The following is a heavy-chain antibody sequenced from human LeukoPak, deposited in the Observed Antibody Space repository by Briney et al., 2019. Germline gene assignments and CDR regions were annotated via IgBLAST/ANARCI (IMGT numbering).Heavy chain of an antibody. CDR2: INHSGST. V-gene: IGHV4-34*01. CDR1: GGSFSGYY. Sequence: SETLSLTXAVYGGSFSGYYWSLIRQPPGKGLEWIGEINHSGSTNYNPSLKSRVTISVDTSKNQFSLKLSSVTAADTAVYYCARGGDGYNRECFDYWGQGTLVTVSS. CDR3: ARGGDGYNRECFDY. D-gene: IGHD5-24*01. J-gene: IGHJ4*02.